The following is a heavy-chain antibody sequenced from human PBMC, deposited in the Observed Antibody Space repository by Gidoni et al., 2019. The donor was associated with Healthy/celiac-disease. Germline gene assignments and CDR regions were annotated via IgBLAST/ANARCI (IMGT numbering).Heavy chain of an antibody. D-gene: IGHD6-19*01. V-gene: IGHV5-51*01. J-gene: IGHJ4*02. CDR2: YPGDSDT. Sequence: EVQLVQSGAEVQKPGQSLKISCMGSGYSFTSYWIGWVRQMPGKGLEWMGIYPGDSDTRYSPSFQGQVTISADKSISTAYLQWSSLKASDTAMYYCARHISSGWYAYWGQGTLVTVSS. CDR3: ARHISSGWYAY. CDR1: GYSFTSYW.